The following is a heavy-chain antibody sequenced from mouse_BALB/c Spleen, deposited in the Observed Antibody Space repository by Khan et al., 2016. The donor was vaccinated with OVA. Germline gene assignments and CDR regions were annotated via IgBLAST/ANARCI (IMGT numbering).Heavy chain of an antibody. D-gene: IGHD2-2*01. Sequence: QVQLKQSGAELVKPGASVRLSCKASGHTFTSYYLYWVKQRPGQGLEWIGDINPSNGGTNFNEKFKSKATLTVDKSSSTAYMQLNSLTSEDSAVYYCTRSGYGSFAYWGQGTLVTVSA. J-gene: IGHJ3*01. CDR3: TRSGYGSFAY. CDR2: INPSNGGT. CDR1: GHTFTSYY. V-gene: IGHV1S81*02.